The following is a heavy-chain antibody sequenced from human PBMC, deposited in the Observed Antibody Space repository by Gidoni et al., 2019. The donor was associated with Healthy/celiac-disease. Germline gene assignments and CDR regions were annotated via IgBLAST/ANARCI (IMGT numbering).Heavy chain of an antibody. CDR3: AGSSLTQLERGGDYYGMDV. CDR2: IYYSGST. J-gene: IGHJ6*02. V-gene: IGHV4-39*01. CDR1: GGSISSSRYY. Sequence: QLQLQESGPGLVKPSETLSLTCTVSGGSISSSRYYWGWIRQPPGKGLEWIGSIYYSGSTYYNPSLKSRVTISVDTSKNQFSLKLSSVTAADTAVYYCAGSSLTQLERGGDYYGMDVWGQGTTVTVSS. D-gene: IGHD1-1*01.